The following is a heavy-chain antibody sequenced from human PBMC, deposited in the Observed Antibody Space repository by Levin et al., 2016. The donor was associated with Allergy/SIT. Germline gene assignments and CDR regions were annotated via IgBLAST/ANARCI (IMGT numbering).Heavy chain of an antibody. CDR3: ASRNWASRANDAFDI. CDR2: IIPIFGTA. J-gene: IGHJ3*02. Sequence: WVRQAPGQGLEWMGGIIPIFGTANYAQKFQGRVTITADESTSTAYMELSSLRSEDTAVYYCASRNWASRANDAFDIWGQGTMVTVSS. D-gene: IGHD7-27*01. V-gene: IGHV1-69*01.